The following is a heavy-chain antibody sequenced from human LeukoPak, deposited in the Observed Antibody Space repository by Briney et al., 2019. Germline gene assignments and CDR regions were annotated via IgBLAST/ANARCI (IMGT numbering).Heavy chain of an antibody. Sequence: SVTVSCKASGGTFSSYAISWVRQAPGQGLEWMGGIIPIFGTANYAQKFQGRVTITADESTSTAYMELSSLRSEDTAVYYCARGATVDTAMVTKYYYYGMDVWGQGTTVTVSS. CDR1: GGTFSSYA. CDR3: ARGATVDTAMVTKYYYYGMDV. CDR2: IIPIFGTA. J-gene: IGHJ6*02. V-gene: IGHV1-69*13. D-gene: IGHD5-18*01.